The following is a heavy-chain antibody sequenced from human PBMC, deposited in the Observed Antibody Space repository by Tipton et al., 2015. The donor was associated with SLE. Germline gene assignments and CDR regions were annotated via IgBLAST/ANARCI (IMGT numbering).Heavy chain of an antibody. D-gene: IGHD5-18*01. V-gene: IGHV3-30*02. CDR2: IRYDGSNK. J-gene: IGHJ4*02. Sequence: SLRLSCAASGFTFSSYGMHWVRQAPGKGLEWVAFIRYDGSNKYYADSVKGRFTISRDNAKNSLYLQMNSLRAEDTAVYYCARESQPPDTAMVTSFDYWGQGTLVTVSS. CDR3: ARESQPPDTAMVTSFDY. CDR1: GFTFSSYG.